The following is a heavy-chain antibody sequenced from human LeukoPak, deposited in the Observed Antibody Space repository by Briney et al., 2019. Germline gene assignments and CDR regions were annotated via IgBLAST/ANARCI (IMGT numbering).Heavy chain of an antibody. Sequence: ASVKVSCKASGYTFTGYYMHWVRQAPGQGLEWMGWINPNSGGTTYAQKFQGRVTMTRDTSISTAYMELSRLRSDDTAVYYCARKRDRSWFDPWGQGTLVTVSS. V-gene: IGHV1-2*02. D-gene: IGHD1-14*01. J-gene: IGHJ5*02. CDR1: GYTFTGYY. CDR2: INPNSGGT. CDR3: ARKRDRSWFDP.